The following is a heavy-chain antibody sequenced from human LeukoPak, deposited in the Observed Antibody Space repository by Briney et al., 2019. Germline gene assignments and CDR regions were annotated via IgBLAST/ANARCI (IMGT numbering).Heavy chain of an antibody. CDR1: GYTFTGYY. Sequence: ASVKVSCTASGYTFTGYYMHWVRQAPGQGLEWMGWINPNSGGTNYAQKFQGWVTMTRDTSISTAYMELSRLRSDDTAVYYCAGSSVPLIDYYYGMDVWGQGTTVTVSS. J-gene: IGHJ6*02. D-gene: IGHD6-25*01. CDR2: INPNSGGT. V-gene: IGHV1-2*04. CDR3: AGSSVPLIDYYYGMDV.